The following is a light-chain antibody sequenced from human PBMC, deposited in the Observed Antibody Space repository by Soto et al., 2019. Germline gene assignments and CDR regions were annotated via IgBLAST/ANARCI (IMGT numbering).Light chain of an antibody. J-gene: IGKJ1*01. V-gene: IGKV1-5*03. Sequence: DIQMTQSPSTLSASVGDRVTITCRASQRISPWLAWYQQKPGKAPKLLIYQASNLESGVPSRFSGSGSGTEFTLTISSLQPDDFATYYCQQYNSYWTFGQGTKVEIK. CDR3: QQYNSYWT. CDR2: QAS. CDR1: QRISPW.